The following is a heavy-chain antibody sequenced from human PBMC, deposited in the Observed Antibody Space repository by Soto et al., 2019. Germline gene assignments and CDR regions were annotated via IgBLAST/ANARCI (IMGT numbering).Heavy chain of an antibody. CDR2: ISGSGGGT. V-gene: IGHV3-23*01. D-gene: IGHD5-18*01. CDR1: GFTFSSYA. CDR3: AKDGYSYRYPSYFDY. Sequence: GGSLRLSCAASGFTFSSYAMSWVRQAPGKGLEWVSGISGSGGGTYYADSVKGRLTTSRDNSKNTLYLQMNSLRAEDTAVYYCAKDGYSYRYPSYFDYWGQGSLVIVSS. J-gene: IGHJ4*02.